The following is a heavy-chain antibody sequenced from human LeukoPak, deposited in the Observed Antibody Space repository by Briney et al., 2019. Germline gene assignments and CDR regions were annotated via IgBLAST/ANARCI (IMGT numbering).Heavy chain of an antibody. J-gene: IGHJ4*02. CDR1: GGTFSSYA. D-gene: IGHD5-12*01. V-gene: IGHV1-69*04. Sequence: GASVKVSCKASGGTFSSYAISWVRQAPGQGLEWMGRIIPILGIANYAQKFQGRVTITADKSTSTAYMELSSLRSEDTAVYYCARAFFRGYDPFDYWGQGTLVTVSS. CDR2: IIPILGIA. CDR3: ARAFFRGYDPFDY.